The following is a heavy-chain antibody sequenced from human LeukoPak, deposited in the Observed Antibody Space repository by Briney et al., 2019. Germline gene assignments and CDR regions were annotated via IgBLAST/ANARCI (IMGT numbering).Heavy chain of an antibody. CDR2: IKQDGSER. D-gene: IGHD6-13*01. CDR3: ARGAAPHDAFDI. Sequence: PGGSLRLSCATSGFFFNSYWLSWVRQAPGMGLEWVANIKQDGSERHYVDSVEGRFTISRDNAKNSLYLQMNSLRAEDTAVYYCARGAAPHDAFDIWGQGTMVTVSS. CDR1: GFFFNSYW. J-gene: IGHJ3*02. V-gene: IGHV3-7*03.